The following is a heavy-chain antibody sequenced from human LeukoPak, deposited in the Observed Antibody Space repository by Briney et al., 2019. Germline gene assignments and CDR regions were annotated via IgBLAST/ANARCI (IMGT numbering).Heavy chain of an antibody. CDR1: GFTFSSYS. CDR3: ASSRSLSPGSYYYGMDV. V-gene: IGHV3-53*01. J-gene: IGHJ6*02. Sequence: GGSLRLSCAASGFTFSSYSMSWVRQAPGKGLEWVSVIYSGGSTYYADSVKGRFTISRDNSKNTLYLQMNSLRAEDTAVYYCASSRSLSPGSYYYGMDVWGQGTTVTVSS. CDR2: IYSGGST.